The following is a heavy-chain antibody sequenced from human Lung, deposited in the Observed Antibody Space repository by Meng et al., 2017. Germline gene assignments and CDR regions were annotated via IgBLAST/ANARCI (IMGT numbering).Heavy chain of an antibody. Sequence: QGHVVQSGAEVKEPGASVKVSCKPSGYPFTAYYIHWVRQAPGQGLEWMGHIIPNSGDTLYAPKFQGRVSMTADTSFGTAYVELSGLRSDDTAIYYCVRDENISLGKLFGDYWGQGTLVTVSS. CDR3: VRDENISLGKLFGDY. J-gene: IGHJ4*02. V-gene: IGHV1-2*06. CDR2: IIPNSGDT. CDR1: GYPFTAYY. D-gene: IGHD2-21*01.